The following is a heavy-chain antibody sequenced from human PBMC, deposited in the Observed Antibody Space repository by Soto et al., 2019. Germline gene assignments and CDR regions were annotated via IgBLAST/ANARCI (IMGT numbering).Heavy chain of an antibody. CDR2: INPSGGST. J-gene: IGHJ6*02. Sequence: ASVKGSCKASGYTFTSYYMHWVRQAPGQGLEWMGIINPSGGSTSYAQKFQGRVTMTRDTSTSTVYMELSSLRSEDTAVYYCARVRDGYKHYYGMDVWGQGTTVTVSS. V-gene: IGHV1-46*01. CDR3: ARVRDGYKHYYGMDV. CDR1: GYTFTSYY. D-gene: IGHD5-12*01.